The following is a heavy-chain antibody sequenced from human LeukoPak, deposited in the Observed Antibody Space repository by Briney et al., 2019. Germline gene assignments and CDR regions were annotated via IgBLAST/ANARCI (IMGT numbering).Heavy chain of an antibody. Sequence: GGSLRLSCAASGFTFSSYSMNWVRQAPGKGLEWVSYISAISSSSTYYADSVKGRFTISRDNAKNSLYLQMNSLRAEDTAVYYCARPGGYGVQPLDYWGQGTLVTVAS. V-gene: IGHV3-48*04. CDR1: GFTFSSYS. J-gene: IGHJ4*02. CDR2: ISAISSSST. D-gene: IGHD5-12*01. CDR3: ARPGGYGVQPLDY.